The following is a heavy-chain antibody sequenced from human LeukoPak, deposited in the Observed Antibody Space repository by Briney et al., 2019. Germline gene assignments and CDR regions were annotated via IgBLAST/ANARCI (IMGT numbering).Heavy chain of an antibody. V-gene: IGHV3-30*04. Sequence: GRSLRLSCAASGFTFSSYAMHWVRQAPGKGLEWVAVISYDGSNKYYADSVKGRFTISRDNSKNTLYLQMNSLRAEDTAGYYCARNRAAAGFDAFDIWGQRTIVTVLS. CDR1: GFTFSSYA. CDR3: ARNRAAAGFDAFDI. CDR2: ISYDGSNK. J-gene: IGHJ3*02. D-gene: IGHD6-13*01.